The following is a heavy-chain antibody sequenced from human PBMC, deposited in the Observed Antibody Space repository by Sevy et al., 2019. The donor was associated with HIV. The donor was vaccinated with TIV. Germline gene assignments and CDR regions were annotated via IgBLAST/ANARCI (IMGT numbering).Heavy chain of an antibody. CDR2: ISYDGSNK. D-gene: IGHD2-15*01. CDR3: AKDAVAATREGGNYYFDY. CDR1: GFTFSSYG. J-gene: IGHJ4*02. Sequence: GGSLRLSCAASGFTFSSYGMHWVRQAPGKGLEWVAVISYDGSNKYYADSVKGRFTISRDNSQNTLYLQMNCLRAEDTAVYYCAKDAVAATREGGNYYFDYWGQGTLVTVSS. V-gene: IGHV3-30*18.